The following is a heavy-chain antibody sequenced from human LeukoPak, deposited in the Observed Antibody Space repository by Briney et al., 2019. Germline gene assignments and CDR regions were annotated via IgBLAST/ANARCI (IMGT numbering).Heavy chain of an antibody. CDR1: GYTFTGYY. Sequence: GASVKVSCKASGYTFTGYYMHWVRQAPGQGLEWMGWMNPNSDNTGYPQKFQGRVTITWNTSISTAYMELSSLRSEDTAVYYCARGPSGSWSSRVHYMDVWGKGTTVTVSS. J-gene: IGHJ6*03. V-gene: IGHV1-8*03. CDR3: ARGPSGSWSSRVHYMDV. D-gene: IGHD6-13*01. CDR2: MNPNSDNT.